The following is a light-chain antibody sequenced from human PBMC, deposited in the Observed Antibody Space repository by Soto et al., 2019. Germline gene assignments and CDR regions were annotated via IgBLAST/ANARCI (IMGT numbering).Light chain of an antibody. CDR3: CSYAGIDTYVV. V-gene: IGLV2-11*01. Sequence: QSALTQPRSVSGSPGQSVTISCTGTSSDVGAYNYVSWYQRHPGKAPKAIIYDVTKRPSGVPDRFSGSKSGNTASLTISGLQAEDEADYYCCSYAGIDTYVVFGGGTKVTVL. CDR2: DVT. J-gene: IGLJ2*01. CDR1: SSDVGAYNY.